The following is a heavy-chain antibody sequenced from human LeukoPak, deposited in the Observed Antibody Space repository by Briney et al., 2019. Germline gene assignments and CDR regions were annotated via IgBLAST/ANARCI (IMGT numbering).Heavy chain of an antibody. V-gene: IGHV1-18*04. Sequence: ASVKVSCKASGYTFTGYYMHWVRQAPGQGLEWMGWISAYNGNTNYAQKLQGRVTMTTDTSTSTAYMELRSLRSDDTAVYYCARSGSSTDFWSGVRNYYYMDVWGKGTTVTVSS. D-gene: IGHD3-3*01. CDR3: ARSGSSTDFWSGVRNYYYMDV. J-gene: IGHJ6*03. CDR1: GYTFTGYY. CDR2: ISAYNGNT.